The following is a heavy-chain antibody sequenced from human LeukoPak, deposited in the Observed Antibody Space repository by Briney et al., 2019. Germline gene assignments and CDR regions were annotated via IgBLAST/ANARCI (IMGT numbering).Heavy chain of an antibody. V-gene: IGHV3-23*01. CDR1: GFIFSSYA. CDR3: AKDHPFDYYYDSSGYFLY. Sequence: PGGSLRLSCAASGFIFSSYAMSWVRQAPGKGLEWVSAISGSGGSTYYADSVKGRLTISRDYSKNTLFLQMNSLRAEDTAVYYCAKDHPFDYYYDSSGYFLYWGQGTLVTVSS. J-gene: IGHJ4*02. CDR2: ISGSGGST. D-gene: IGHD3-22*01.